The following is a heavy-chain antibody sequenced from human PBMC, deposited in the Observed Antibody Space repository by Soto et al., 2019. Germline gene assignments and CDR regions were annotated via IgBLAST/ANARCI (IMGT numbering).Heavy chain of an antibody. V-gene: IGHV4-59*08. CDR2: IYYSGST. Sequence: SETLSLTCTVSGGSVSSYYWSWIRQPPGKGLEWIGYIYYSGSTNYNPSLKSRVTISVDTSKNQFSLKLSSVTAADTAVYFCARSHIVPRLFMYPYDYWGQGTPVTVSS. CDR1: GGSVSSYY. D-gene: IGHD6-6*01. J-gene: IGHJ4*02. CDR3: ARSHIVPRLFMYPYDY.